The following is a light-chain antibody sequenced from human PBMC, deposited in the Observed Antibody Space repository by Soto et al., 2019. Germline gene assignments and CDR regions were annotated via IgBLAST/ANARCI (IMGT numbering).Light chain of an antibody. V-gene: IGKV3-15*01. CDR2: GAS. CDR1: QSISSN. CDR3: QQYYHWRT. Sequence: EIVMTQSPATLSVSPGERATLSCRASQSISSNLAWYQQKPGQAPRLLIYGASIRATGISARFSGSGSGTEFTLTISSLQSEDFAVYDCQQYYHWRTFGQGTKVEF. J-gene: IGKJ1*01.